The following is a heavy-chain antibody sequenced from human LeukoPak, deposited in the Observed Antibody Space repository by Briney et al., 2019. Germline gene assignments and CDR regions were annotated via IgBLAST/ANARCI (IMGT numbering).Heavy chain of an antibody. D-gene: IGHD6-6*01. Sequence: ASVTVSCKASGYTFTSYYMHWVRQAPGQGLEWMGWIHPNSGGTNYAQKLQGRVTMTRDTSISTAYMELSRLRSDDTAVYYCARDLEYSLDYWGQGTLVTVSS. V-gene: IGHV1-2*02. CDR3: ARDLEYSLDY. CDR2: IHPNSGGT. J-gene: IGHJ4*02. CDR1: GYTFTSYY.